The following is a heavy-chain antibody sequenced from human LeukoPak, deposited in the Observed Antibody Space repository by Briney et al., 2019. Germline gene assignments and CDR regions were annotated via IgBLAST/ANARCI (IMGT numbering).Heavy chain of an antibody. V-gene: IGHV3-66*01. CDR2: IYSGGST. Sequence: GGSLRLSCAASGFTVSSNYMSWVRQAPGKGLEWVSVIYSGGSTYYADSVKGRFTISRDNSKNTLYLQMNSLRAEDTAVYYCAREKGASSGYYSFDYWGQGTLVTVSS. CDR1: GFTVSSNY. J-gene: IGHJ4*02. D-gene: IGHD3-22*01. CDR3: AREKGASSGYYSFDY.